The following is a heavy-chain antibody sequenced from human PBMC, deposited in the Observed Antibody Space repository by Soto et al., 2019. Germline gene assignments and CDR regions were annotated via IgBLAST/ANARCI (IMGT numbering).Heavy chain of an antibody. Sequence: GGSLRLSCAASGFTFSSYGMHWVRQAPGKGLEWVAVIWYDGSNKYYADSVKGRFTISRDNSKNTLYLQMNSLRAEDTAVYYCARERIYYDSSGYSTNWFDPWGQGTLVTVSS. D-gene: IGHD3-22*01. CDR1: GFTFSSYG. CDR2: IWYDGSNK. V-gene: IGHV3-33*01. J-gene: IGHJ5*02. CDR3: ARERIYYDSSGYSTNWFDP.